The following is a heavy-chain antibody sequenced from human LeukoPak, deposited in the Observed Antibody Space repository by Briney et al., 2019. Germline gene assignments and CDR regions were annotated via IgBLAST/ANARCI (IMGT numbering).Heavy chain of an antibody. CDR1: GYTFTSYY. Sequence: ASVEVSCKASGYTFTSYYMHWVRQAPGQGREWMGMINPSGGSTSYAQKFQGRVTMTRDTSTSTVYMEVSSLRSEDTAVYYCARDRYCSGGSCYLTLDYWGQGTLVTVSS. V-gene: IGHV1-46*01. CDR3: ARDRYCSGGSCYLTLDY. J-gene: IGHJ4*02. CDR2: INPSGGST. D-gene: IGHD2-15*01.